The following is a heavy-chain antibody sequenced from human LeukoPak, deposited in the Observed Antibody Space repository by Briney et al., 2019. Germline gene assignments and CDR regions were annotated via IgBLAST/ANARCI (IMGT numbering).Heavy chain of an antibody. CDR2: ISYDGSNK. CDR1: GFTFSSYP. Sequence: GGSLRLSCAASGFTFSSYPMHWVRQAPGKGLEWVAVISYDGSNKYYADSVKGRFTISRDNSKNTLYLQMNSLRAEDTAVYYCAKDRAYSGSSYFDYWGQGTLVTVSS. J-gene: IGHJ4*02. V-gene: IGHV3-30*04. D-gene: IGHD1-26*01. CDR3: AKDRAYSGSSYFDY.